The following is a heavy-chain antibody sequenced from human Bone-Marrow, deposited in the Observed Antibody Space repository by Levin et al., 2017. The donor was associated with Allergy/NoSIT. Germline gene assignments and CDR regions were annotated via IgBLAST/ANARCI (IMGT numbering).Heavy chain of an antibody. Sequence: QAGGSLRLSCAASGITFAGYAMHWVRQAPGKGLEWDSSISWNSGNVDNADSVKGRFTPSRENAKNSLSLRLSSLKPDDTALYYCAKSRTYSSSSGAFAIWGQGTRVPVSS. CDR2: ISWNSGNV. CDR3: AKSRTYSSSSGAFAI. V-gene: IGHV3-9*01. J-gene: IGHJ3*02. D-gene: IGHD6-6*01. CDR1: GITFAGYA.